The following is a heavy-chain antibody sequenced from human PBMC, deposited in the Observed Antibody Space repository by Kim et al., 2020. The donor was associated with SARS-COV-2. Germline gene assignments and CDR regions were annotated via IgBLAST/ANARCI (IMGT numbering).Heavy chain of an antibody. D-gene: IGHD3-22*01. CDR3: ARVYYYDSSGYYPQGAFDI. J-gene: IGHJ3*02. V-gene: IGHV3-11*06. Sequence: RFTISRDNAKNSLYLQMNSLRAEDTAVYYCARVYYYDSSGYYPQGAFDIWGQGTMVTVSS.